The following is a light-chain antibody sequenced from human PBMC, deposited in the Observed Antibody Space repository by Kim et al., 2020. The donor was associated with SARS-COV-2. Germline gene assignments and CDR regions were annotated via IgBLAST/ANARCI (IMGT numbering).Light chain of an antibody. V-gene: IGLV3-1*01. CDR3: QAWDSSNVV. Sequence: SYELTQPPSVSVSPGQTASITCSGDKLGDKYACWYQQKPGQSPVLVIYQDSKRPSGIPERFSGSNSGNTATLTISGTQAMDEADYYCQAWDSSNVVFGGATQLTVL. CDR2: QDS. J-gene: IGLJ2*01. CDR1: KLGDKY.